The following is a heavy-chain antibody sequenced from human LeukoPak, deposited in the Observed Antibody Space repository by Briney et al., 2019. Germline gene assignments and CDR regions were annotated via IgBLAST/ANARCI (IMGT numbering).Heavy chain of an antibody. CDR1: GGSISSGSYY. D-gene: IGHD3-22*01. CDR3: ARDTWYYYDSSGYYQGYYYGMDV. Sequence: SQTLSLTCTVAGGSISSGSYYWIWIRQPAGKGLEWIGRIYTSGSTNYNPSLKSRVTISVDTSKNQFSLKLSSVTAADTAAYYCARDTWYYYDSSGYYQGYYYGMDVWGQGTTVTVSS. V-gene: IGHV4-61*02. CDR2: IYTSGST. J-gene: IGHJ6*02.